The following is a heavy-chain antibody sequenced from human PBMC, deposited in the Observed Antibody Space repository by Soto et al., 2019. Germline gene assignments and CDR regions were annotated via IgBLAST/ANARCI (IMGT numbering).Heavy chain of an antibody. V-gene: IGHV4-59*01. J-gene: IGHJ6*02. CDR2: IYYSGST. CDR1: GGSISSYY. CDR3: ARGAYGSSTSCYHYYGMDV. D-gene: IGHD2-2*01. Sequence: PSETLSLTCTVSGGSISSYYWSWIRQPPGKGLEWIGYIYYSGSTNYNPSLKSRVTISVDTSKNQFSLKLSSVTAADTAVYYCARGAYGSSTSCYHYYGMDVCGQVTTVTVSS.